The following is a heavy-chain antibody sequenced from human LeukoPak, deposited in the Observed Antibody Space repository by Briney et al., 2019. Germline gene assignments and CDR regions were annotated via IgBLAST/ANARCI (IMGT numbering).Heavy chain of an antibody. CDR2: INHSGST. V-gene: IGHV4-34*01. J-gene: IGHJ4*02. CDR3: ARVPRGVAVAGTRKYYFDY. D-gene: IGHD6-19*01. CDR1: GGSFSGYY. Sequence: PSETLPLTCAVYGGSFSGYYWSWIRQPPGKGLEWIGEINHSGSTNYNPSLKSRVTISVDTSKNQFSLKLSSVTAADTAVYYCARVPRGVAVAGTRKYYFDYWGQGTLVTVSS.